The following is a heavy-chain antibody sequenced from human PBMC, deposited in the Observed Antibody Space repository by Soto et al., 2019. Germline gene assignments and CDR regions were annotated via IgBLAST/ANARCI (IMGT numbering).Heavy chain of an antibody. Sequence: QVQLQESGPGLVKPSQILSLTCTVSGGSISSDGYYWSWIRQHPGKGLEWIGYIHYSGNTYYNPSLKSRVFISVDTSKNQFSLKLTSVTAVDTAVYYCARTDRYYYYGMDVWGQGTAVTVAS. J-gene: IGHJ6*02. CDR2: IHYSGNT. CDR1: GGSISSDGYY. V-gene: IGHV4-31*03. CDR3: ARTDRYYYYGMDV.